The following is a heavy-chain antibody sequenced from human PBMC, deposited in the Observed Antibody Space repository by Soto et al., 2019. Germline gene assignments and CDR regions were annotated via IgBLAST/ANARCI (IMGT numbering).Heavy chain of an antibody. Sequence: ASVKVSCKASGYTLTSYYLHWVRQAPGQGLEWMGIINPSGGSTTYAQKFQGRVTMTSDTSTSTVYMELSSLRSEDTAVYYCATSYGSGYRAFDYWGQGALVTVSS. V-gene: IGHV1-46*01. D-gene: IGHD3-10*01. CDR1: GYTLTSYY. CDR2: INPSGGST. CDR3: ATSYGSGYRAFDY. J-gene: IGHJ4*02.